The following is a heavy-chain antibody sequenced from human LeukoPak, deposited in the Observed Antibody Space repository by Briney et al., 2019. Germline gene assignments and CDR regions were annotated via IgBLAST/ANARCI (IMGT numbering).Heavy chain of an antibody. CDR1: GYTFTSYG. CDR3: ARARGNSINYYYYMDV. J-gene: IGHJ6*03. V-gene: IGHV1-18*01. Sequence: ASVKVSCKASGYTFTSYGISWVRQAPGQGLEWMGWISAYNGNTNYAQKLQGRVTMITDTSTSTAYMELRSLRSDDTAVYYCARARGNSINYYYYMDVWGKGTTVTVSS. D-gene: IGHD4-23*01. CDR2: ISAYNGNT.